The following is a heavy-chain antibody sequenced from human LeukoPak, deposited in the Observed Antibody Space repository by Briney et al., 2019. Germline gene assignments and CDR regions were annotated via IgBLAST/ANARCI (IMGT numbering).Heavy chain of an antibody. V-gene: IGHV3-23*01. J-gene: IGHJ6*03. Sequence: QAGGSLRLSCAASGFTFSSYAMSWVRQAPGKGLECVSSISGSGDNTYYADSVKGRFTISRDNSKNTLFLQMNGLGAEDTAVYYCAKGAEEGVVITAVYYYYMDVWGKGTTVTISS. CDR1: GFTFSSYA. CDR2: ISGSGDNT. CDR3: AKGAEEGVVITAVYYYYMDV. D-gene: IGHD3-22*01.